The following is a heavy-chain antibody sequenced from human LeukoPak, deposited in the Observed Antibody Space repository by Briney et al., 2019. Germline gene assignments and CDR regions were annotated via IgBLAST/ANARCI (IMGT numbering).Heavy chain of an antibody. CDR2: IIPIFGTA. D-gene: IGHD3-3*01. CDR3: AREYYDFWSGTNTNYFDY. V-gene: IGHV1-69*05. Sequence: SVKVSCKASGGTFSSYAISWVRQAPGQGLEWMGGIIPIFGTANYAQKFQGRVTITTDESTSTAYMELSSLRSEDTAVYYCAREYYDFWSGTNTNYFDYWGQGTLVTVSS. CDR1: GGTFSSYA. J-gene: IGHJ4*02.